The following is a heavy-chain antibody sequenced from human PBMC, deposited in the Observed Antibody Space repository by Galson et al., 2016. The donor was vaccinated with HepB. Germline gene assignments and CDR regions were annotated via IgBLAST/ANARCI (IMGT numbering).Heavy chain of an antibody. J-gene: IGHJ3*02. CDR3: AKSFVKKDFWSYYLADAFDI. CDR2: LNGSGLKT. V-gene: IGHV3-23*01. D-gene: IGHD3-3*01. CDR1: GFTFTSYA. Sequence: SLRLSCAASGFTFTSYALSWVRQAPGRGLEWVSTLNGSGLKTYYADSVKGRFAISRDNSKNTPFLQMNSLRVEDTAVYYCAKSFVKKDFWSYYLADAFDIRGQGTTVTVST.